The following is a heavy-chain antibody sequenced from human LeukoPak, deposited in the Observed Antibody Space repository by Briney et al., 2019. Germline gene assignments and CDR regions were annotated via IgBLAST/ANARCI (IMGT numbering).Heavy chain of an antibody. V-gene: IGHV3-30*18. Sequence: GGSLRLSCAASGFTFSSYGMHWVRQAPGKGLEWVAVISYDGSNKYYADSVKGRFTISRDNPKNTLYLQMNSLRAEDTAVYYCAKVGGCSSTSCYHDAFDIWGQGTMVTVSS. CDR3: AKVGGCSSTSCYHDAFDI. J-gene: IGHJ3*02. CDR1: GFTFSSYG. CDR2: ISYDGSNK. D-gene: IGHD2-2*01.